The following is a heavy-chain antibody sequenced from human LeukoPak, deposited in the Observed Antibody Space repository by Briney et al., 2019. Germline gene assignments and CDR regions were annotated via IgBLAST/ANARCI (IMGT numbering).Heavy chain of an antibody. D-gene: IGHD3-16*02. CDR3: ARGPTSYDYVWGSYRRTPFFDY. J-gene: IGHJ4*02. Sequence: SETLSLTCAVYGGSFSGYYWSWIRQPPGKGLEWIGEINHSGSTNYNPSLKSRVTISVDTSKNQFSLKLSSVTAADTAVYYCARGPTSYDYVWGSYRRTPFFDYWGQGTLVTVSS. CDR2: INHSGST. CDR1: GGSFSGYY. V-gene: IGHV4-34*01.